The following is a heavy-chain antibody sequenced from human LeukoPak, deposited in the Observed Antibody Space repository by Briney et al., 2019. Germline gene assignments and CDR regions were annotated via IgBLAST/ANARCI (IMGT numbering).Heavy chain of an antibody. CDR2: ISSSGSTI. D-gene: IGHD3-22*01. Sequence: PGGSLRLSCAASGFTFSDYYMSWIRQAPGKGLEWVSYISSSGSTIYYADSVKGRFTISRDNAKNSLYLQMNSLRAEDTAVYYCARDKNYYDSSGSFDYRGQGTLVTVSS. CDR1: GFTFSDYY. CDR3: ARDKNYYDSSGSFDY. V-gene: IGHV3-11*01. J-gene: IGHJ4*02.